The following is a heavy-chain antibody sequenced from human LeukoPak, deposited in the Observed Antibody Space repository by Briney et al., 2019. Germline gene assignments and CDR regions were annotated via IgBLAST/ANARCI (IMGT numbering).Heavy chain of an antibody. V-gene: IGHV3-21*01. CDR3: ARARPSMWIDY. CDR1: GFTVGTNY. D-gene: IGHD5-12*01. J-gene: IGHJ4*02. CDR2: ISSSSSYI. Sequence: GGSLRLSCAASGFTVGTNYVSWVRQAPGKGLEWVSSISSSSSYIYYADSVKGRFTISRDSSKNTLYLQMNSLRPEDTAVYYCARARPSMWIDYWGQGTLVTVSS.